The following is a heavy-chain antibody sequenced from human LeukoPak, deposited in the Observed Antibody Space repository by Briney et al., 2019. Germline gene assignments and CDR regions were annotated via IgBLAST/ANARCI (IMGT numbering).Heavy chain of an antibody. CDR1: GFTFNSYW. Sequence: GGSLRLSCAASGFTFNSYWMHWVRQAPGKGLVWVSRINTDGSRTSYADSVKGRFTISRDNAKNTLYLQMSSLRAEDTAVYYCASGEYCSSTNCPAAFDIWGQGTMVSVSS. CDR2: INTDGSRT. J-gene: IGHJ3*02. CDR3: ASGEYCSSTNCPAAFDI. D-gene: IGHD2-2*01. V-gene: IGHV3-74*01.